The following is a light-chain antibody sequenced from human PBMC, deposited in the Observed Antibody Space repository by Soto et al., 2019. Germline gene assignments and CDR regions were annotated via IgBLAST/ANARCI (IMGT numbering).Light chain of an antibody. CDR1: QSVGSN. J-gene: IGKJ2*01. V-gene: IGKV3-15*01. CDR3: QQYDNWPPYT. CDR2: GAS. Sequence: EIVMTQSPATLSASPGEGATLSCRASQSVGSNLAWYQQKPGQAPRLLIYGASTRATGIPARFSGSGSGTDFTLTISSLQSEDFAVYYCQQYDNWPPYTFGQGTNLEIK.